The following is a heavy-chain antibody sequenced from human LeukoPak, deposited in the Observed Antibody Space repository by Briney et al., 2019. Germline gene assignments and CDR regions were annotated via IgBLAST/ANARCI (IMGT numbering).Heavy chain of an antibody. J-gene: IGHJ4*02. CDR3: ARVRCSGGGCFYNFDY. CDR1: GFTFSTYS. V-gene: IGHV3-21*01. Sequence: GRSLRPSCAASGFTFSTYSMNWVRQAPGKGLEWVSSISSSSTYVYYADSVKGRFTISRDNAKNSLYLQMNSLRAEDTAVYYCARVRCSGGGCFYNFDYWGEGSLVTVSS. CDR2: ISSSSTYV. D-gene: IGHD2-15*01.